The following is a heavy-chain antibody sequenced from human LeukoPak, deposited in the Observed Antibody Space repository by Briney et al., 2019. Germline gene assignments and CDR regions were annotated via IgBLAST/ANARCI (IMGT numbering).Heavy chain of an antibody. J-gene: IGHJ4*02. CDR3: ARDLGRGPDAAAGFNDY. CDR2: ISSSSGYI. CDR1: GFTFSSYS. D-gene: IGHD6-13*01. V-gene: IGHV3-21*01. Sequence: GGSLRLSCAASGFTFSSYSMNWVRQAPGKGLEWVSSISSSSGYIYYADSVKGRFTISRDNAKNSLYLQMNSLRAEDTAVYYCARDLGRGPDAAAGFNDYWGQRTLVTVSS.